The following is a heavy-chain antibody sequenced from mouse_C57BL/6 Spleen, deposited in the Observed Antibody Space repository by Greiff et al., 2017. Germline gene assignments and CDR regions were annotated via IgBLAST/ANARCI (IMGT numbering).Heavy chain of an antibody. CDR3: ARSGGDRSYAMDY. CDR1: GYSFTGYY. CDR2: INPSTGGT. Sequence: EVQLQQSGPELVKPGASVKISCKASGYSFTGYYMNWVKQSPEKSLEWIGEINPSTGGTTYNQKFKAKATLTVDKSSSTAYMQLKSLTSEDSAVYYCARSGGDRSYAMDYWGQGTSVTVSS. D-gene: IGHD1-1*02. V-gene: IGHV1-42*01. J-gene: IGHJ4*01.